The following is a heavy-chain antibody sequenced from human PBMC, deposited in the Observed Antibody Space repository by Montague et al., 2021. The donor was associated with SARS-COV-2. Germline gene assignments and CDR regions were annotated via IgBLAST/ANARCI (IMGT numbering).Heavy chain of an antibody. CDR2: TYYRSKWYN. J-gene: IGHJ6*02. Sequence: CAISGDSVANHRATWDEHTHSPSTDLYFLCSTYYRSKWYNDCAVSVRGRVTINPDTSKNQFSLQLNSVTPKDTAIYYCTSGREGNYNVMDVWGQGTTVTVSS. CDR3: TSGREGNYNVMDV. D-gene: IGHD1-1*01. V-gene: IGHV6-1*01. CDR1: GDSVANHRAT.